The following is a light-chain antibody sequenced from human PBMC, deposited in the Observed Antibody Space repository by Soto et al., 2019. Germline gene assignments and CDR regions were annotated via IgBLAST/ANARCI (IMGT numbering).Light chain of an antibody. CDR1: QSVSSN. J-gene: IGKJ4*01. CDR3: PQYNNWIT. CDR2: GAS. V-gene: IGKV3-15*01. Sequence: EIVMTQSPATLSVSPGERATLSCRASQSVSSNLAWYQQKPGQAPRLLIYGASTRATGIPARFSGSGSGTEFTLTISSLQSEDFAVYYCPQYNNWITFGGGTKVEIK.